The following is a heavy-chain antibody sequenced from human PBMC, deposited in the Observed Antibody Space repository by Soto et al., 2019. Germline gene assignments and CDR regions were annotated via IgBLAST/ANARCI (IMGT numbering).Heavy chain of an antibody. Sequence: SQTLSLTCAISGDSVSSNSAAWNWIRQSPSRGLEWLGRTYYRSKWYNDYAVSVKSRITINPDTSKNQFSLQLNSVTPEDTAVYYCARDWEYSSGWQGGFYYYGMDAWGQGTTVTVSS. CDR1: GDSVSSNSAA. D-gene: IGHD6-19*01. J-gene: IGHJ6*02. CDR2: TYYRSKWYN. CDR3: ARDWEYSSGWQGGFYYYGMDA. V-gene: IGHV6-1*01.